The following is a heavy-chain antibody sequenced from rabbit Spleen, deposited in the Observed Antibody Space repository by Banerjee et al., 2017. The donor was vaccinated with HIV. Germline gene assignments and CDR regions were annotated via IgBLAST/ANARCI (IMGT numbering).Heavy chain of an antibody. J-gene: IGHJ4*01. V-gene: IGHV1S40*01. D-gene: IGHD6-1*01. CDR2: IDTGSSGFT. CDR1: GVSFSGNSY. CDR3: ARSPWSGAADGAYALNL. Sequence: QSLEESGGDLVKPGASLTLTCIASGVSFSGNSYMCWVRQAPGKGLEWIACIDTGSSGFTYFASWAKGRFTISKTSSTTVTLQMTSLTAADTATYFCARSPWSGAADGAYALNLWGQGTLVTVS.